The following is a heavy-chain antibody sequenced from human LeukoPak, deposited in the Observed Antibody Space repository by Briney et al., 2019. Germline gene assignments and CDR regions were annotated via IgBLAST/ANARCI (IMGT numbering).Heavy chain of an antibody. CDR2: VYYSGST. CDR3: ARVGRTIQLWSWGFV. V-gene: IGHV4-39*07. J-gene: IGHJ4*02. Sequence: PSETLSLTCTVSGGSISSSSYYWGWLRQPPGKGLEWIGSVYYSGSTYYNPSLKSRVTISVDTSKNQFSLKLSSVTAADTAVYYCARVGRTIQLWSWGFVWGQGTLVTVSS. D-gene: IGHD5-18*01. CDR1: GGSISSSSYY.